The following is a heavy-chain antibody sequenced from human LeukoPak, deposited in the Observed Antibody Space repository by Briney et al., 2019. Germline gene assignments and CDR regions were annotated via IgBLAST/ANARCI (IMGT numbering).Heavy chain of an antibody. D-gene: IGHD4-17*01. CDR2: ISSSSSYI. Sequence: GGSLRLSCAASGFTFSSYSMNWVRQAPGKGLEWVSSISSSSSYIYYADSVKGRFTISRDNAKNSLYLQMNSLRAEDTAVYYCASLYGDATSLDFWGQGTLVTVSS. CDR1: GFTFSSYS. J-gene: IGHJ4*02. V-gene: IGHV3-21*01. CDR3: ASLYGDATSLDF.